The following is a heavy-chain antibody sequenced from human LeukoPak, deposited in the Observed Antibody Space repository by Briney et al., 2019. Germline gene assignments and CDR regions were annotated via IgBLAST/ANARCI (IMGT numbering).Heavy chain of an antibody. J-gene: IGHJ6*02. D-gene: IGHD3-9*01. Sequence: ASVKVSCKASGYTFTSYAMHWVRQAPGQRLEWMGWINAGNGNTKYSQKFQGRVTITRDTSASTAYMELSSLRSEDTAVYYCARDRCALRYFDWLFPVDGMDVWGQGTTVTVSS. V-gene: IGHV1-3*01. CDR1: GYTFTSYA. CDR3: ARDRCALRYFDWLFPVDGMDV. CDR2: INAGNGNT.